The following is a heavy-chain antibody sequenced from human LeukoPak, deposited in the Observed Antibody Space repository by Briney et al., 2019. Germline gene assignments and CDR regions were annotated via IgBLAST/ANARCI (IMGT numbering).Heavy chain of an antibody. J-gene: IGHJ4*02. V-gene: IGHV4-30-4*07. D-gene: IGHD5-12*01. CDR3: ARDGYSGNDGL. CDR1: GGSISSGGYS. Sequence: PSQTLSLTCAVSGGSISSGGYSWSWIRQPPGKGLEWIGYIYYSGSTYYNPSLKSRVTISVDTSKNQFSLKLSSVTAADTAVYYCARDGYSGNDGLWGQGTLVTVSP. CDR2: IYYSGST.